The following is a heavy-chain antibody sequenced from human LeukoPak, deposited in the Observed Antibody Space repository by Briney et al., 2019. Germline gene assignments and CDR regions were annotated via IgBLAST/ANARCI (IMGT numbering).Heavy chain of an antibody. J-gene: IGHJ6*03. CDR2: ISGSGGST. CDR1: GFTFSSYA. D-gene: IGHD6-19*01. CDR3: ATSGSSGSVDYYYMDV. Sequence: GGSLRLSCAASGFTFSSYAMSWVRQAPGKGLEWVSAISGSGGSTYYADSVKGRFTISRDNSKNPLYLQMNSLRAEDTAVYYCATSGSSGSVDYYYMDVWGKGTTVTVSS. V-gene: IGHV3-23*01.